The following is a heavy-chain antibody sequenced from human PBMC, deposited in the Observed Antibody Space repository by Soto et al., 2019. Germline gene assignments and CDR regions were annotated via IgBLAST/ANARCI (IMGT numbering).Heavy chain of an antibody. Sequence: QVQLVQSETEVKKPGSAAKVSCKASGGTFNTYAMNWVRQAPGQGLEWMGGIIPMFDTPRYAQKFQGRVTITVDESTTTAYMELSSLRSDDTAVYYCTRSIGSGGVIGGFDYWGQGTLVTVSS. CDR1: GGTFNTYA. CDR2: IIPMFDTP. J-gene: IGHJ4*02. D-gene: IGHD3-16*02. CDR3: TRSIGSGGVIGGFDY. V-gene: IGHV1-69*01.